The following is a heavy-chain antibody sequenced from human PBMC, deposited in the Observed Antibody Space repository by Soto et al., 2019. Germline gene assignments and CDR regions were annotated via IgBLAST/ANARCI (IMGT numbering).Heavy chain of an antibody. CDR2: INTSGNT. CDR1: GGSITSYR. V-gene: IGHV4-4*07. CDR3: ARESGDNWDYEAY. D-gene: IGHD1-7*01. Sequence: SETLSLTCKVSGGSITSYRWSWIRQSAGKGLEWIGRINTSGNTHYNPSLKSRVTVSIGTSQNQFFRTVTSVTAADSAVYYCARESGDNWDYEAYWGQGTPVTVSS. J-gene: IGHJ4*02.